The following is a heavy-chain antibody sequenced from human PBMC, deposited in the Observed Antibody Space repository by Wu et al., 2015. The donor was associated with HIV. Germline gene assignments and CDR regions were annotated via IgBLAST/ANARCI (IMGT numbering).Heavy chain of an antibody. J-gene: IGHJ1*01. CDR2: MDPKSGSA. D-gene: IGHD5-24*01. CDR3: ARVGVLLTSAQLLEYFQH. V-gene: IGHV1-8*02. CDR1: GYTFTSFN. Sequence: QVQLVQSGTVVQKPGTSVRVSCKISGYTFTSFNINGIRQVHGRGLEWMGWMDPKSGSAAFGRTFQGRVSMTRNNSISTAYLELSRVTSDDTAIYYCARVGVLLTSAQLLEYFQHWGQGTRVVVSS.